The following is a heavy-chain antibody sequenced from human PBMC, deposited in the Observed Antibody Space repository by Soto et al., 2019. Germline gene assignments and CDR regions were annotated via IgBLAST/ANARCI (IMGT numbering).Heavy chain of an antibody. V-gene: IGHV4-59*08. CDR3: ARHRTIFGVVPWGWFDP. D-gene: IGHD3-3*01. CDR1: GGSISSYY. Sequence: SETLSLTCTVSGGSISSYYWSWIRQPPGKGLEWIGYIYYSGSTNYNPSLKSRVTISVDTSKNQFSLKLSSVTAADTAVYYCARHRTIFGVVPWGWFDPWGQGTLVTVSS. J-gene: IGHJ5*02. CDR2: IYYSGST.